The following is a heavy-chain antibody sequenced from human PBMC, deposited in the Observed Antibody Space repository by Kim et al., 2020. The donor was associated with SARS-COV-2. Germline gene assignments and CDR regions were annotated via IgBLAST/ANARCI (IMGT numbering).Heavy chain of an antibody. J-gene: IGHJ3*02. D-gene: IGHD2-2*01. CDR1: GGSISSSSYY. V-gene: IGHV4-39*01. CDR3: ARPTRRTPFDI. CDR2: IYYSGST. Sequence: SETLSLTCTVSGGSISSSSYYWGWIRQPPGKGLEWIGSIYYSGSTYYNPSLKSRVTISVDTSKNQFSLKLSSVTAADTAVYYCARPTRRTPFDIWGQGTMVTVSS.